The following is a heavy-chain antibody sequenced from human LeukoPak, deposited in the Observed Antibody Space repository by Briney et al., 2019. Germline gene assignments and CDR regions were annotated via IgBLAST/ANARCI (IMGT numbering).Heavy chain of an antibody. J-gene: IGHJ4*02. Sequence: GGSLRLSCAASGFTFSIYWMTWVRQAPGKGLEWVANIKEDGSEKYYVDSVKGRFTISRDNAKTSLYLQMNSLRVEDTAVYYCAXXRSGSXXXXDXXGXXTLVTVSS. V-gene: IGHV3-7*01. D-gene: IGHD1-26*01. CDR1: GFTFSIYW. CDR3: AXXRSGSXXXXDX. CDR2: IKEDGSEK.